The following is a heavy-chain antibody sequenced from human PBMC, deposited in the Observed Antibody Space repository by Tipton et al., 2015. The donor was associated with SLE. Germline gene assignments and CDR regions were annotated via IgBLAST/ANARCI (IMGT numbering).Heavy chain of an antibody. CDR2: IYYSGST. CDR3: ARDLSILWKGAFDI. D-gene: IGHD2-21*01. V-gene: IGHV4-59*01. J-gene: IGHJ3*02. CDR1: GGSTSSYY. Sequence: TLSLTCTVSGGSTSSYYWSWIRQPPGKGLEWIGYIYYSGSTNYNPSLKSRVTISVDTSKNQFSLKLSSVTAADTAVYYCARDLSILWKGAFDIWGQGTMVTVSS.